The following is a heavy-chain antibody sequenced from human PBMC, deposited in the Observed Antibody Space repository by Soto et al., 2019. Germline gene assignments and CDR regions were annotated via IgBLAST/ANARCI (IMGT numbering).Heavy chain of an antibody. CDR1: GGSISSYY. V-gene: IGHV4-59*08. CDR3: ARRTYYYDSSGYYYNPNLDY. CDR2: IYYSGST. Sequence: PSETLSLTCTVSGGSISSYYWSWIRQPPGKGLEWIGYIYYSGSTNYNPSLKSRVTISVDTSKNQFSLKLSSVTAADTAVYYCARRTYYYDSSGYYYNPNLDYWGKGTLVTVFS. D-gene: IGHD3-22*01. J-gene: IGHJ4*02.